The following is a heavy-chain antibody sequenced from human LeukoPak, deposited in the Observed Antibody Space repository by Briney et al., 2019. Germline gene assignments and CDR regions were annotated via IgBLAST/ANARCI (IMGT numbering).Heavy chain of an antibody. CDR3: AKDGTTMVRGVNWFDP. Sequence: PGGSLRLSCAASGFTFSSYAMSWVRQAPGKGLEWVSAISCSGGSTYYADSVKGRFTISRDNSKNTLYLQMNSLRAEDTAVYYCAKDGTTMVRGVNWFDPWGQGTLVTVSS. CDR2: ISCSGGST. V-gene: IGHV3-23*01. CDR1: GFTFSSYA. D-gene: IGHD3-10*01. J-gene: IGHJ5*02.